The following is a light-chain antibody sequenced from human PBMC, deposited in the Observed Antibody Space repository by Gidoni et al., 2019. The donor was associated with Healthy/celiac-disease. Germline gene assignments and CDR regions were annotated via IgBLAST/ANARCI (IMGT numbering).Light chain of an antibody. V-gene: IGKV1-9*01. J-gene: IGKJ3*01. Sequence: DIQLTQSPSFLSASVGDRVTITCRASQGISSYLAWYQQKPGKAPKLLIYAASTLQSGVPSRFSGSGSGTEFTLTISSLQPEDFATYYCQQLNSYPPVFGPXTKVDIK. CDR2: AAS. CDR1: QGISSY. CDR3: QQLNSYPPV.